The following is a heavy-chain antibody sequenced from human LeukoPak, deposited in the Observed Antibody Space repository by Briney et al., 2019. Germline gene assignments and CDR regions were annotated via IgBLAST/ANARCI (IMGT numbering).Heavy chain of an antibody. Sequence: GGSLRLSCAASGFTFSNYWMTWVRQAPGKGLELVANIKQDGSEKYYVDSVKGRFTISRDNSKNTLYLQMNSLRAEDTAVYYCAKEIPQLWRYFDYWGQGTLVTVSS. CDR1: GFTFSNYW. CDR2: IKQDGSEK. D-gene: IGHD5-18*01. CDR3: AKEIPQLWRYFDY. V-gene: IGHV3-7*03. J-gene: IGHJ4*02.